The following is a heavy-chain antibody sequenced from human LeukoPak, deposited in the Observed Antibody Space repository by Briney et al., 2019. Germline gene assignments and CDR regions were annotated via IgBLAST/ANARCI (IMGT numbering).Heavy chain of an antibody. Sequence: GGSLRLSCAASGFTFSSYWMHWVRQAPGKGLVWVSRINSDGSSTSYADSVKGRFTISRDNAKNTLYLQMNSLRAEDTAVYYCARDAIKYYYDGSGFDHYMDVWGKGTTVTVSS. CDR1: GFTFSSYW. CDR3: ARDAIKYYYDGSGFDHYMDV. D-gene: IGHD3-22*01. J-gene: IGHJ6*03. V-gene: IGHV3-74*01. CDR2: INSDGSST.